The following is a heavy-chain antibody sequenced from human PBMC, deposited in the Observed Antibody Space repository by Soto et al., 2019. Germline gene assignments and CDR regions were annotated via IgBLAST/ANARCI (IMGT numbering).Heavy chain of an antibody. D-gene: IGHD2-2*03. J-gene: IGHJ3*02. CDR3: ARGDVDIKAFDI. CDR2: IYYSGST. V-gene: IGHV4-59*01. Sequence: QVQLQESGPGLVKPSETLSLTCTVSGGSISSYYWSWIRQPPGKGLEWIGYIYYSGSTNYNPSLKSRVTISVDTSKNQFSLKLSSVTAADTAVYYCARGDVDIKAFDIWGQGTMVTVSS. CDR1: GGSISSYY.